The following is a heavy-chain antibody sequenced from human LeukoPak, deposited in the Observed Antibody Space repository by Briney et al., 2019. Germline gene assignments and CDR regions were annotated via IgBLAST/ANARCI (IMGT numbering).Heavy chain of an antibody. CDR2: INSDGSST. Sequence: GGSLRLSCAASGSTFSSYWMHWVRQAPGKGLVWVSRINSDGSSTSYADSVKGRFTISRDNAKNTLYLQMNSLRAEDTAVYYCARGVRGSGSYYNNWFDPWGQGTLVTVSS. J-gene: IGHJ5*02. CDR3: ARGVRGSGSYYNNWFDP. V-gene: IGHV3-74*01. D-gene: IGHD3-10*01. CDR1: GSTFSSYW.